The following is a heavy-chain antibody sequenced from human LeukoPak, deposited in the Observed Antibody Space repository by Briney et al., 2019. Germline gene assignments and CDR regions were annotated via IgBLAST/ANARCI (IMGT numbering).Heavy chain of an antibody. J-gene: IGHJ4*02. CDR3: ARTTTVTTVPDY. CDR2: ISYDGSNK. Sequence: PGRSLRLSCAASGFTFSSYAMHWVRQAPGKGLEWEAVISYDGSNKYYADSVKGRFTISRDNSKNTLYLQMNSLRAEDTAVYYCARTTTVTTVPDYWGQGTLVTVSS. CDR1: GFTFSSYA. D-gene: IGHD4-17*01. V-gene: IGHV3-30*04.